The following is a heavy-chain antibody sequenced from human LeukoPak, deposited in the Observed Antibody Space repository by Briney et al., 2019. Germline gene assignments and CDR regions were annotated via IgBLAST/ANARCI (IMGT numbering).Heavy chain of an antibody. CDR3: ARERYFDY. V-gene: IGHV3-7*03. J-gene: IGHJ4*02. CDR2: IKQDGSER. CDR1: GFTFSIYW. Sequence: GGSLRLSCAASGFTFSIYWMSWVRQAPGKGLEWVANIKQDGSERYYVDSVKGRFTLSRDNAKNSLYLQMNSLRAEDTAVYYCARERYFDYWGQGTLVTVSS.